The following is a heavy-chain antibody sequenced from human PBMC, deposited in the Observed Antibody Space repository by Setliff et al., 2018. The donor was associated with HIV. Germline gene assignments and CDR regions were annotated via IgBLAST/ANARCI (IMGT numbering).Heavy chain of an antibody. CDR3: ARMGYSSGWPIDY. J-gene: IGHJ4*02. CDR2: IYHSGST. D-gene: IGHD6-19*01. V-gene: IGHV4-38-2*02. CDR1: GDFFSTDYY. Sequence: PSETLSLTCTVSGDFFSTDYYWGWIRQPPGKGLEWIGSIYHSGSTYYNPSLKSRVTISVDTSKNQFSLKLSSVTAADTAVYYCARMGYSSGWPIDYWGQGTLVTVSS.